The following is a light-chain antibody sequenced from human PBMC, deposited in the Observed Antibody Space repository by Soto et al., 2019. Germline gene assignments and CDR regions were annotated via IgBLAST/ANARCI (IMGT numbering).Light chain of an antibody. J-gene: IGKJ5*01. V-gene: IGKV3D-20*02. Sequence: EIVLTQSPGTLSLSPGARATLSCRASQSVSSSNLAWYQQKPGQAPRLLIYGASSRATGIPDRFSGSGSGTDFTLTISRLEPEDFAVYYCHQRQYWPPITFGQGTRLEIK. CDR1: QSVSSSN. CDR2: GAS. CDR3: HQRQYWPPIT.